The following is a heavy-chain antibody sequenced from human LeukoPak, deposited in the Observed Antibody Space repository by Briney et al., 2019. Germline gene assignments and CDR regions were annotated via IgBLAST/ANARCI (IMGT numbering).Heavy chain of an antibody. CDR2: IYPGDSDT. CDR1: GCYFGTYW. Sequence: GESLKISCQGSGCYFGTYWIGWVRQMPGKGLEWMGIIYPGDSDTTYSPSFQGHVTISVDKSTSTAYLQWSSLEASDTALYFCARRRAATGSRRYFDYWGQGTLVTVSS. D-gene: IGHD1-1*01. J-gene: IGHJ4*02. V-gene: IGHV5-51*01. CDR3: ARRRAATGSRRYFDY.